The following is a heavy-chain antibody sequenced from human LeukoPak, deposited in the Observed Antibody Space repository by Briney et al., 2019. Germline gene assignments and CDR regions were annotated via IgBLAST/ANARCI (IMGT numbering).Heavy chain of an antibody. D-gene: IGHD4-11*01. J-gene: IGHJ6*02. CDR3: AKDSSTSNPYYGLDV. CDR1: GFTFSRYG. V-gene: IGHV3-30-3*01. CDR2: ISHDGGNK. Sequence: GGSLRLSCAASGFTFSRYGMHWVRQAPGKGLEWVAVISHDGGNKYYADSVKGRFTISRDNSKNTLYLQMDSLRAEDTAVYYCAKDSSTSNPYYGLDVWGQGTTVTVSS.